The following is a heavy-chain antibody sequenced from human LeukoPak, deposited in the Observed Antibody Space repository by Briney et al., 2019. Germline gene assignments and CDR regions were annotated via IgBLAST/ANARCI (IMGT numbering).Heavy chain of an antibody. CDR2: ISSSSSYI. V-gene: IGHV3-21*01. CDR3: ARDSRGYCSGGSCRDY. D-gene: IGHD2-15*01. CDR1: WFTFSSHN. J-gene: IGHJ4*02. Sequence: GGALRLSCSASWFTFSSHNIKWVRQAPGEGPGWGSSISSSSSYIYYADSVKGRFTISRDNAKNSLYLQMNSLRAEDTAVYYCARDSRGYCSGGSCRDYWGQGTLVTVSS.